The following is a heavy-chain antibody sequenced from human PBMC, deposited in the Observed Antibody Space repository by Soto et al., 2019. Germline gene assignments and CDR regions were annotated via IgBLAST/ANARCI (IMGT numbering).Heavy chain of an antibody. V-gene: IGHV3-74*01. Sequence: EVHLVESGGGLVQPGGSLRLSCVASGFTFDYYWMHWVRQAPGEGLMWVSRLQTDGRHPDYADSVKGRFTISRDNAKNTLYLQMNNLRVEDTAVYYCARGGDPDYWGQGTLVIVSS. J-gene: IGHJ4*02. D-gene: IGHD2-21*02. CDR1: GFTFDYYW. CDR2: LQTDGRHP. CDR3: ARGGDPDY.